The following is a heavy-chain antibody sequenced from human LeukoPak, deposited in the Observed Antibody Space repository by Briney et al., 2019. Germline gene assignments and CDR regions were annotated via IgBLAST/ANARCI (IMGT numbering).Heavy chain of an antibody. CDR2: ISTSWST. Sequence: SETLSLTCTVSGGSISSYYWSWSRKPAGPGQEPVGLISTSWSTNYNPSLKSRVTISVDTSKNQFSLKLSSMTAADTAVYYWARVRYSDSSVLTRKRPYYFDYWGQGTLVTVSS. CDR1: GGSISSYY. CDR3: ARVRYSDSSVLTRKRPYYFDY. V-gene: IGHV4-4*07. D-gene: IGHD3-22*01. J-gene: IGHJ4*02.